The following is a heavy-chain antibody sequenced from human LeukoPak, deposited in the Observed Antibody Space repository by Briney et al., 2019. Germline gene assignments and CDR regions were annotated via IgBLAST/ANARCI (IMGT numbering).Heavy chain of an antibody. CDR2: ISGSGGST. CDR1: GSTFSSYA. D-gene: IGHD4-11*01. CDR3: ATRDGTTGWFDP. J-gene: IGHJ5*02. Sequence: PGGSLRLSCAASGSTFSSYAMSWVRQAPGKGLEWVSAISGSGGSTYYADSVKGRFTISRDNSKNTLYLQMNSLRAEDTAVYYCATRDGTTGWFDPWGQGTLVTVSS. V-gene: IGHV3-23*01.